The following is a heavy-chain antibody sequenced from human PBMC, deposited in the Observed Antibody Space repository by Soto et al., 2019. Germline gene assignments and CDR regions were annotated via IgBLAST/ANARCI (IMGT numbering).Heavy chain of an antibody. CDR1: GDTFTGYY. Sequence: QVQLVQSGAEVKKPGASVKVSCKATGDTFTGYYMHWVRQAPGQGLEWMGWINPDSGGTNYAQKLQGRVTMTRDTSIRTAYMELNRLTSDDTAGYYCATGYSIRWYWFDPWGQGTLVTVSS. J-gene: IGHJ5*02. D-gene: IGHD6-13*01. CDR2: INPDSGGT. CDR3: ATGYSIRWYWFDP. V-gene: IGHV1-2*02.